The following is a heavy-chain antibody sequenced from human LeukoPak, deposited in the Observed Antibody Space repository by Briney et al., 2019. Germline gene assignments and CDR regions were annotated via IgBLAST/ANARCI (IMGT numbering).Heavy chain of an antibody. D-gene: IGHD2-8*01. J-gene: IGHJ6*02. V-gene: IGHV4-39*01. CDR2: IYYSGST. Sequence: SETLSLTCTVSGGSISSSSYYWGWIRQPPGKGLEWIGSIYYSGSTYYNPSLKSRVTISVDTSKNQFSLKLSSVTAADTAVYYCARVEVCTNGVCYPLRYYYYGMDVWGQGTTVTVSS. CDR1: GGSISSSSYY. CDR3: ARVEVCTNGVCYPLRYYYYGMDV.